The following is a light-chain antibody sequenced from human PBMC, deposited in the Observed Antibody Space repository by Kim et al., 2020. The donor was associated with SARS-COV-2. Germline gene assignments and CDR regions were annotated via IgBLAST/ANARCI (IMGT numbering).Light chain of an antibody. V-gene: IGKV3-20*01. J-gene: IGKJ5*01. CDR1: QSVSSSY. Sequence: ETVLTQSPGTLSLSPGERATLSCRASQSVSSSYLAWYQQKPGQAPRLLIYGASSRDTGIPDRFSGSGSGTDFTLTISRLEPEDFAVYYCQQYGSSFITFGQGTRLEIK. CDR3: QQYGSSFIT. CDR2: GAS.